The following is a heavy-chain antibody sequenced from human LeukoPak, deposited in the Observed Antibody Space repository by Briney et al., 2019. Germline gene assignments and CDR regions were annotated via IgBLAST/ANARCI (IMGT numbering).Heavy chain of an antibody. CDR3: AKLGHGGYYSYMDV. Sequence: GGSLRLSCTVSGFTFGNYAMTWVRQGPGKGLESVSSASTDGTPYYANSVKGRFTVSRDNSKSTLYLRMNSLRAEDTAVYYCAKLGHGGYYSYMDVWGKETTVTVSS. J-gene: IGHJ6*03. CDR1: GFTFGNYA. CDR2: ASTDGTP. V-gene: IGHV3-23*01. D-gene: IGHD2-21*01.